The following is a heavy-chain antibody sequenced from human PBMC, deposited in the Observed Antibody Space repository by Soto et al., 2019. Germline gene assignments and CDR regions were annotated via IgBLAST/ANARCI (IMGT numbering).Heavy chain of an antibody. V-gene: IGHV4-31*03. CDR2: IYNSGTT. CDR3: AREPAP. J-gene: IGHJ5*02. CDR1: GGSITRGGYY. Sequence: QVQLQESGPGLVKPSETLSLTCTVSGGSITRGGYYWSWIRQHPGKGLEWIGYIYNSGTTYYNPSLKSRVTISVDTSKNQFSLKLTSVTAAERAVYYCAREPAPWGQGTLVTVSS.